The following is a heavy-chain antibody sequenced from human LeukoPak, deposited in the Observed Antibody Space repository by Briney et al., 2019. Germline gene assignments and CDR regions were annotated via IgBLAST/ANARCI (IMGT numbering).Heavy chain of an antibody. CDR2: ISAYNGNT. CDR1: CYTFTSYG. J-gene: IGHJ5*02. CDR3: ARSTVTTFGVDWFDP. D-gene: IGHD4-17*01. V-gene: IGHV1-18*01. Sequence: ASVKASCRASCYTFTSYGISWVRQASGQVIEWMERISAYNGNTNYAHKFQGRLTMTTDTSTSTAYMELRSLRSDDTAVYYCARSTVTTFGVDWFDPWGQGTLVTVSS.